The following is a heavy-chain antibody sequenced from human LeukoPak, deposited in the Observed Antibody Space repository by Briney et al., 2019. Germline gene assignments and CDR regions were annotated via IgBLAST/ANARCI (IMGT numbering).Heavy chain of an antibody. Sequence: SETLSLTCTVSGGSISSYYWSWIRQPPGKGLEWIVNIYYSGSANYNPSLKSRVTISVDTSKNQFSLKLSSVTAADTAVYYCARDGVAARPRSSWFDPWGQGTLVTVSS. J-gene: IGHJ5*02. V-gene: IGHV4-59*01. CDR3: ARDGVAARPRSSWFDP. D-gene: IGHD6-6*01. CDR1: GGSISSYY. CDR2: IYYSGSA.